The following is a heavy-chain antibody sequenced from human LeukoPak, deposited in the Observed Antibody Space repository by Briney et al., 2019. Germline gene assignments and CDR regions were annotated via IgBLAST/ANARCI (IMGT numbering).Heavy chain of an antibody. J-gene: IGHJ6*03. CDR1: GFTSSQYY. CDR2: ISNTATTT. D-gene: IGHD2-2*01. CDR3: AVARAVPSYYFMDV. Sequence: GGSLRLSCAASGFTSSQYYMNWIRQAPGKGLEWISYISNTATTTYYADSVKGRFTISRDNAKNSLYLQMNSLRAEDTAVYYCAVARAVPSYYFMDVWGKGTTVTVSS. V-gene: IGHV3-11*01.